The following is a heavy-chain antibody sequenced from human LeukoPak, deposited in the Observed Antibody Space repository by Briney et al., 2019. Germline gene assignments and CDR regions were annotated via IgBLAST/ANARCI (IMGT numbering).Heavy chain of an antibody. V-gene: IGHV1-8*01. Sequence: ASVKVSCKASGYTFTSYDINWVRQATGQGLEWMGWMNPNSGNTGYAQKYQGRVTMTRDMSTTTVYMELSSLRSEDTAVYYCSRDRGYCTNGVCYSLFDYWGQGTLVTVSS. D-gene: IGHD2-8*01. J-gene: IGHJ4*02. CDR2: MNPNSGNT. CDR3: SRDRGYCTNGVCYSLFDY. CDR1: GYTFTSYD.